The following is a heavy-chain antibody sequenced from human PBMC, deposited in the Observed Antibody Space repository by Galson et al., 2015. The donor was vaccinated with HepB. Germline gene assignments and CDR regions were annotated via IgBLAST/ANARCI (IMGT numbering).Heavy chain of an antibody. Sequence: SVKVSCKASGGTFSSYTISWVRQAPGQGLEWMGRIIPILGIANYAQKFQGRVTITADKSTSTAYMELSSLRSEDTAVYYCARDYDNGYSSYDYWGQGTLVTVSS. J-gene: IGHJ4*02. V-gene: IGHV1-69*04. CDR3: ARDYDNGYSSYDY. D-gene: IGHD5-18*01. CDR1: GGTFSSYT. CDR2: IIPILGIA.